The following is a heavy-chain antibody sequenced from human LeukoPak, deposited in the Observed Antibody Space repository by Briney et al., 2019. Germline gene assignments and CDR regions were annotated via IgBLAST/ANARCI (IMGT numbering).Heavy chain of an antibody. CDR1: GFTFSSYS. Sequence: PGGSLRLSCAASGFTFSSYSMNWVRQAPGKGLEWVSSISSSSSYIYYADSVKGRFTISRDNAKNSLYLQMNSLRAEDTAVYYCARDLYSYGNHFDYWGQGTLVTVSS. CDR3: ARDLYSYGNHFDY. CDR2: ISSSSSYI. V-gene: IGHV3-21*01. D-gene: IGHD5-18*01. J-gene: IGHJ4*02.